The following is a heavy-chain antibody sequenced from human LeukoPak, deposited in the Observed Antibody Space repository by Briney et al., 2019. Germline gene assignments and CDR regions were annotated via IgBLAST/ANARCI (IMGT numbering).Heavy chain of an antibody. J-gene: IGHJ4*02. CDR1: GGSFSGYY. CDR3: ARGGVATIDD. Sequence: SETLSLTCAVYGGSFSGYYWSWIRQPPGKGLEWIGEINHSGSTNYNPSLKSRVTTSVDTSKNQFSLKLSSVTAADTAVYYCARGGVATIDDWGQGTLVTVSS. D-gene: IGHD5-12*01. CDR2: INHSGST. V-gene: IGHV4-34*01.